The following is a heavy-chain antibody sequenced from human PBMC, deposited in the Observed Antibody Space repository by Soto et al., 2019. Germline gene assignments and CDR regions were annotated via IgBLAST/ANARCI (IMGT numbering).Heavy chain of an antibody. CDR2: MWYDRSHT. J-gene: IGHJ6*02. V-gene: IGHV3-33*01. CDR1: GFTFSSYA. Sequence: QAHLVESGGGVVQPGGSLRLSCAASGFTFSSYAMHWVRQAPGKGLEWVALMWYDRSHTYYAESVKGRFNISRDESKNRLFLHMRGLRAEDTAVYYCSRDRSWRTGYYSGIDVWGQGTTVTAS. CDR3: SRDRSWRTGYYSGIDV. D-gene: IGHD1-1*01.